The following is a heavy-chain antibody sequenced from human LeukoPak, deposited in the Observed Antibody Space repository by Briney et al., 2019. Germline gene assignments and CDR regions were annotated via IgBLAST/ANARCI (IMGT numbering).Heavy chain of an antibody. CDR2: INPNSGGT. D-gene: IGHD1-26*01. CDR3: ARDRGGRSPSGSYYSYMDV. Sequence: ALVKVSCKASGYTFTGYYMHWVRQAPGQGLEWMGWINPNSGGTNYAQKFQGRVTMTRDTSISTAYMELSRLRSDDTAVYYCARDRGGRSPSGSYYSYMDVWGKGTTVTVSS. CDR1: GYTFTGYY. J-gene: IGHJ6*03. V-gene: IGHV1-2*02.